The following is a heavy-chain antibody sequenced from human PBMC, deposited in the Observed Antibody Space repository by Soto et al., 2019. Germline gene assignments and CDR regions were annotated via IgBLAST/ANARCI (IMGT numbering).Heavy chain of an antibody. J-gene: IGHJ6*02. CDR1: GGSITNYY. CDR3: SRHGFGPLHGLVDV. V-gene: IGHV4-59*08. D-gene: IGHD3-10*01. Sequence: QVQLQESGPGLVKPSETLSLTCTVSGGSITNYYCSWFRQPPGKGLEWIGYIQYNGYSAYNLSLKRRDTRSMDTSKTQFSLMEESVTATDTAVYYCSRHGFGPLHGLVDVWGQGTTVIVSS. CDR2: IQYNGYS.